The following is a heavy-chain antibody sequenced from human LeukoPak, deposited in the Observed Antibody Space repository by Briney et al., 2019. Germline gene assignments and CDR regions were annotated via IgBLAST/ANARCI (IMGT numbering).Heavy chain of an antibody. CDR1: GFTFSDNV. Sequence: GGSLRLSCTASGFTFSDNVMNWVRQAPGKGLEWVSSISSSSSYIYYADSVKGRFTISRDNAKNPLYLQMNSLRAEDTAVYYCAVHSPVPDYWGQGTLVTVSS. J-gene: IGHJ4*02. D-gene: IGHD3-3*02. V-gene: IGHV3-21*01. CDR3: AVHSPVPDY. CDR2: ISSSSSYI.